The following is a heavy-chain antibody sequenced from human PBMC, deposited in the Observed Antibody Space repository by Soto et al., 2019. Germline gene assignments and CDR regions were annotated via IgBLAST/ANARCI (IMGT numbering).Heavy chain of an antibody. V-gene: IGHV1-18*01. D-gene: IGHD1-26*01. J-gene: IGHJ3*02. Sequence: GASVKVSCKASGYTFTSYGISWVRQAPGQGLEWMGWIIAYNGNTNYAQKLQGRVTMTTDTYTSTAYMELRSLRSEDTAVYYCAIEEQALAAIDTWCLGKMLPVSS. CDR2: IIAYNGNT. CDR3: AIEEQALAAIDT. CDR1: GYTFTSYG.